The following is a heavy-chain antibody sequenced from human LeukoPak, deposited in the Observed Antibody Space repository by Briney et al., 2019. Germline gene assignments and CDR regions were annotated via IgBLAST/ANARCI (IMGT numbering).Heavy chain of an antibody. CDR1: GGTFSSYA. Sequence: ASVKVSCKASGGTFSSYAISWVRQAPGQGLEWMGWINPDNGGTNYAQKFQGRVTMTRDTSISTAYMELRRLGSDDTAVYYCARDRSRGVNTYDYWGQGTLVPVSS. J-gene: IGHJ4*02. D-gene: IGHD3-10*01. CDR2: INPDNGGT. V-gene: IGHV1-2*02. CDR3: ARDRSRGVNTYDY.